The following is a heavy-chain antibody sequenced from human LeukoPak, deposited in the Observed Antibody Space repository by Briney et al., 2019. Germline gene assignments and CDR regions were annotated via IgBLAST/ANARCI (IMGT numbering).Heavy chain of an antibody. Sequence: GGSLRLSCAASGFTFSRYAMSWVRQAPGKGLEWVSAISGSGGSTYYADSVKGRFTISRDNSKNTLYLQMNSLRAEDTAVYYCAKDVVSTSCYYFDYWGQGTLVTVSS. CDR2: ISGSGGST. D-gene: IGHD2-2*01. V-gene: IGHV3-23*01. J-gene: IGHJ4*02. CDR1: GFTFSRYA. CDR3: AKDVVSTSCYYFDY.